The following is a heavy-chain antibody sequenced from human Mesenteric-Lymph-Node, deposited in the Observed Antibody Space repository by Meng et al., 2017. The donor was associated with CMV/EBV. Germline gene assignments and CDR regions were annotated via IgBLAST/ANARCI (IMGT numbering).Heavy chain of an antibody. CDR3: AKDKRDQLLFQDAFDI. V-gene: IGHV3-9*01. CDR2: ISWNSGSI. CDR1: GFTFDDYD. J-gene: IGHJ3*02. Sequence: GGSLRLSCAASGFTFDDYDMHWFRQAPGKGLEWVSGISWNSGSIGYADSVKGRFTISRDNDKKYLYLQMNSLRAEDTALYYCAKDKRDQLLFQDAFDIWGQGTMVTVSS. D-gene: IGHD2-2*01.